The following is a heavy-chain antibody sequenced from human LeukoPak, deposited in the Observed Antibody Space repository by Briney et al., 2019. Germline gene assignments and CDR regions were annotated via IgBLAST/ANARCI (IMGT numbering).Heavy chain of an antibody. V-gene: IGHV1-46*01. D-gene: IGHD1-26*01. J-gene: IGHJ4*02. CDR3: ARDEDGVGATTSSFGY. CDR1: GYTFTSYY. CDR2: INPSGGST. Sequence: EASVKVSCKASGYTFTSYYMHWERQAPGQGLEWMGIINPSGGSTSYAQKFQGRVTMTRDMSTSTVYMELSSLRSEDTAVYYCARDEDGVGATTSSFGYWGQGALVTVSS.